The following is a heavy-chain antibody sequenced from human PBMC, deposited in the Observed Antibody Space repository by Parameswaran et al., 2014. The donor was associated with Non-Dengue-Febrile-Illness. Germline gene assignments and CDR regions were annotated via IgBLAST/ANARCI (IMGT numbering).Heavy chain of an antibody. J-gene: IGHJ4*02. CDR2: ISWNSGSI. CDR3: AKGLWGQTGEIVY. Sequence: SLRLSCAASGFTFDDYAMHWVRQAPGKGLEWVSGISWNSGSIGYADSVKGRFTISRDNAKNSLYLQMNSLRAEDTALYYCAKGLWGQTGEIVYWGQGTLVTVSS. CDR1: GFTFDDYA. D-gene: IGHD7-27*01. V-gene: IGHV3-9*01.